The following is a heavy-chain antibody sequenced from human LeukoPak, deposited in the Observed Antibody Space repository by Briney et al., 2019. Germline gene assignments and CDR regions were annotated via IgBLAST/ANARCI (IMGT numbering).Heavy chain of an antibody. CDR2: ISYDGSNK. CDR3: AASVSGWLYYFDY. D-gene: IGHD6-19*01. V-gene: IGHV3-30-3*01. Sequence: GGSLRLSCAASGLTFSSYAMHWVRQAPGKGLEWVAVISYDGSNKYYADSVKGRSTISRDNSKNTLYLQMNSLRAEDTAVYYCAASVSGWLYYFDYWGQGTLVTVSS. J-gene: IGHJ4*02. CDR1: GLTFSSYA.